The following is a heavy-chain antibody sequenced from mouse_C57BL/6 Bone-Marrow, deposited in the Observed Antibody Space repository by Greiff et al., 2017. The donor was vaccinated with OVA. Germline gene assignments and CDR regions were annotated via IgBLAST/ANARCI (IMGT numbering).Heavy chain of an antibody. D-gene: IGHD1-1*01. V-gene: IGHV14-3*01. CDR1: GFNIKNTY. Sequence: DVQLQESVAELVRPGASVKLSCTASGFNIKNTYMHWVKQRPEQGLEWIGRIDPANGNTKYAPKFQGKATITADTSSNTAYLQLSSLTSEDTAIYYCARGFYYGSSYVWFAYWGQGTLVTVSA. CDR3: ARGFYYGSSYVWFAY. CDR2: IDPANGNT. J-gene: IGHJ3*01.